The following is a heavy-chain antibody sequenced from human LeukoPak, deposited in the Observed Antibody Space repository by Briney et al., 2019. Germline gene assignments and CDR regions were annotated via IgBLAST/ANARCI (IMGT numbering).Heavy chain of an antibody. CDR3: ARDRHRPDI. V-gene: IGHV3-53*01. CDR1: GFTVSTNY. D-gene: IGHD2-21*01. CDR2: IYGGGST. Sequence: GGSLRLSCAASGFTVSTNYMNWVRQAPGKGLEWVSVIYGGGSTYYPDSVKGRFTISRDNSKNTLYLQMNSLRAEDTAMYYCARDRHRPDIWGQGTMVTVSS. J-gene: IGHJ3*02.